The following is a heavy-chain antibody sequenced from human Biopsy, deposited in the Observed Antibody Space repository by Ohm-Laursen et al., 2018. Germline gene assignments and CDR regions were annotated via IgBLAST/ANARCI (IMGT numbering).Heavy chain of an antibody. J-gene: IGHJ5*01. V-gene: IGHV3-21*06. CDR2: IRDGSSYI. D-gene: IGHD2-21*01. CDR1: GVNLNSYG. CDR3: ATGLLPPCVGWSWLDS. Sequence: SLRLSCAASGVNLNSYGMNWVRQAPGKGLEWVAAIRDGSSYIYYADSVKGRFTVSRDNTKNTLDLQMNSLRAADAANYFCATGLLPPCVGWSWLDSWGQGTPVTVSS.